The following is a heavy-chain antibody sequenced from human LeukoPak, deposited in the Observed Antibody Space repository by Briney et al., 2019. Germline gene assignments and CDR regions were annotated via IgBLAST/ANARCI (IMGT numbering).Heavy chain of an antibody. J-gene: IGHJ4*02. CDR1: GDSVSSNSAA. V-gene: IGHV6-1*01. CDR2: TYYRSKWYN. CDR3: ARTSARITRIVVVIPLFDY. Sequence: SQTLSLTCAISGDSVSSNSAAWNWIRQSPSRGLEWLGRTYYRSKWYNDYAVSVKSRITINPDTSKNQFSLQLNSVTPEDTAVYYCARTSARITRIVVVIPLFDYWGQGTLVTVSS. D-gene: IGHD3-22*01.